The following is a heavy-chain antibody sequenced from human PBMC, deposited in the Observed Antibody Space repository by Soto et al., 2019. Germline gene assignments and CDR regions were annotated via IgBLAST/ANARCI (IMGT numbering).Heavy chain of an antibody. CDR1: GGSISTYY. D-gene: IGHD4-17*01. Sequence: SETLSLTCTVSGGSISTYYWSWIRQPPGKGLEWIGYIYYSGSTSYNPSLKSRVTISVDTSKNQFSLKLRSVTAADTAVYYCARETDPTDDYGDPRYYYYGMDVWGQGTTVTVSS. V-gene: IGHV4-59*01. CDR2: IYYSGST. CDR3: ARETDPTDDYGDPRYYYYGMDV. J-gene: IGHJ6*02.